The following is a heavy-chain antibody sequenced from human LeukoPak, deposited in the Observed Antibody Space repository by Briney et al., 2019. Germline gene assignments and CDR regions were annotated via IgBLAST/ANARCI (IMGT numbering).Heavy chain of an antibody. V-gene: IGHV1-69*13. J-gene: IGHJ3*02. CDR3: AHATQRLPTIMIDAFDI. Sequence: ASVKVSCKASGGTFNNYAINWVRQAPGQGLEWVGRLIPLFGTPNYAQKFQGKVMITADESTSTFYMDLSGLRSEDTAVYYCAHATQRLPTIMIDAFDIWGQGTRVTVSS. CDR1: GGTFNNYA. CDR2: LIPLFGTP. D-gene: IGHD5-24*01.